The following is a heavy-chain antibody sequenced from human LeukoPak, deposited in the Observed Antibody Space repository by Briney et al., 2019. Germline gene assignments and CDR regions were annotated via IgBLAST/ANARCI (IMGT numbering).Heavy chain of an antibody. V-gene: IGHV3-23*01. CDR3: AKGVYYYDSSGYYYFDY. Sequence: GGSLRLSCAASGFTFSSYAMSWVRQAPGKGPEWVSAISGSGGSTYYADSVKGRFTISRDNSKNTLYLQMNSLRAEDTAVYYCAKGVYYYDSSGYYYFDYWGQGTLVTVSS. CDR1: GFTFSSYA. J-gene: IGHJ4*02. CDR2: ISGSGGST. D-gene: IGHD3-22*01.